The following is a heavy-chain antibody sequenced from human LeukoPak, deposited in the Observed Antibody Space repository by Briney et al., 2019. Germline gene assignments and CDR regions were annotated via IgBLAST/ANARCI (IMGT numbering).Heavy chain of an antibody. J-gene: IGHJ4*02. CDR1: GYTFTSYD. D-gene: IGHD2-2*01. V-gene: IGHV1-8*02. CDR3: TREYRHQPD. Sequence: ASVKVSCKASGYTFTSYDINWVRQATGQGLEWMGWMNANSGNTGYAQEFQGRFAMTWDTSIGTAYMELSSLRSEDTAVYYCTREYRHQPDWGQGTLVTVSS. CDR2: MNANSGNT.